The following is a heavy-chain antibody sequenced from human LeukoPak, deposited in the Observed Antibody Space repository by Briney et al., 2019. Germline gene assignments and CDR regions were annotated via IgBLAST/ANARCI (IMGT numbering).Heavy chain of an antibody. J-gene: IGHJ3*01. CDR1: GFTFDDYS. CDR3: SRRDYDENAFDF. V-gene: IGHV3-20*04. Sequence: PGGSLRLSCAVSGFTFDDYSMSWVRIGQAKGLGWVSGINWYGGRTGYADSVKGRFTTSRDNTKNSLDLQMNSVRAEDTALYYCSRRDYDENAFDFWGQGTMVTVSS. D-gene: IGHD4-17*01. CDR2: INWYGGRT.